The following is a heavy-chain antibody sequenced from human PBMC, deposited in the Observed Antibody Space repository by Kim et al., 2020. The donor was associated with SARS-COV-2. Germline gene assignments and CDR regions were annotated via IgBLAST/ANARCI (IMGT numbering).Heavy chain of an antibody. Sequence: SETLSLTCTVSGGSISSSSNFWGWIRQPPGKGLEWIGSIYYSGSTYYNPSLKSRVIISVDMSKNQLSLKLSSVTAADTAEYYCARIGYSSGWPDYWGQGT. CDR3: ARIGYSSGWPDY. CDR1: GGSISSSSNF. J-gene: IGHJ4*02. V-gene: IGHV4-39*01. D-gene: IGHD6-19*01. CDR2: IYYSGST.